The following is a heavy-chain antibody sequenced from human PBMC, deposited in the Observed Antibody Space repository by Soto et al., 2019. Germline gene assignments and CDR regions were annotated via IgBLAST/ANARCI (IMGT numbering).Heavy chain of an antibody. CDR2: ISSRSSYI. Sequence: GGSLRLSCAASGFTFSTYSLNWVRQAPGKGLEWVSSISSRSSYIFYADSVKGRLTISRDDAKNSLYLQMNSLRAEDTAVYYCARDREGVGAGLFWGQGTMVTVSS. V-gene: IGHV3-21*01. CDR3: ARDREGVGAGLF. J-gene: IGHJ3*01. CDR1: GFTFSTYS. D-gene: IGHD1-26*01.